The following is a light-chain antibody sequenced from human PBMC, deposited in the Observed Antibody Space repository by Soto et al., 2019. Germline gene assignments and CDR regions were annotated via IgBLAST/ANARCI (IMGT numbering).Light chain of an antibody. V-gene: IGLV3-21*02. J-gene: IGLJ3*02. Sequence: SYELTQPPSVSAAPGRTARITCGGDNIGTKNVHWYQQKPGQAPVLVVFDDNDRASGIPDRFSGLYSGKMATLTISRVEAGDDADYYCQVWDGDSDVVFGGGTKLTVL. CDR2: DDN. CDR3: QVWDGDSDVV. CDR1: NIGTKN.